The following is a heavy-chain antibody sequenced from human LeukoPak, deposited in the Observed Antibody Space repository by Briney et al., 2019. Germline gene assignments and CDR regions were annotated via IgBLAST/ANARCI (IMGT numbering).Heavy chain of an antibody. J-gene: IGHJ4*02. V-gene: IGHV3-23*01. CDR2: ISGGGGTT. CDR1: GCTFSSYA. D-gene: IGHD5-18*01. Sequence: GGSLRLSCAASGCTFSSYAMSWVRQAPGKGLEWVSGISGGGGTTFYADSVKGRFTISRDNSKNTLYLQMNSPRVEDTAVYYCANANSEYITVDYWGQGTLVTVSS. CDR3: ANANSEYITVDY.